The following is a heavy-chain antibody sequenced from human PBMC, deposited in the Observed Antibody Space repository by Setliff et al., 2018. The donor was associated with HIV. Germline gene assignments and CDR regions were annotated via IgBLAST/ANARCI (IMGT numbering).Heavy chain of an antibody. CDR2: IIPLHGIA. J-gene: IGHJ6*03. V-gene: IGHV1-69*10. D-gene: IGHD3-3*01. Sequence: SVKVSCKASGGTFSSYAITWVRQAPGQGLEWMGGIIPLHGIANYIQKFQGRVTITADKSTTTAYMELSSLRSKDTAVYYCARESRKYYDSWSSYYRGVDYYYYMDVWGKGTTVTVS. CDR1: GGTFSSYA. CDR3: ARESRKYYDSWSSYYRGVDYYYYMDV.